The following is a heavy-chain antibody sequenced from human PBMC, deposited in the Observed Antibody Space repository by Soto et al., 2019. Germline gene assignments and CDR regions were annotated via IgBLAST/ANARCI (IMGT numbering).Heavy chain of an antibody. CDR2: IKQDGSEK. CDR3: ARDPRMYSGYAYFDY. V-gene: IGHV3-7*01. CDR1: GFTFSSYW. J-gene: IGHJ4*02. D-gene: IGHD5-12*01. Sequence: GGSLRLSCAASGFTFSSYWMSWVRQAPGKGLEWVANIKQDGSEKYYVDSVKGRFTISRDNAKNSLYLQMNSLRAEDTAVYYCARDPRMYSGYAYFDYWGQGTLVTVSS.